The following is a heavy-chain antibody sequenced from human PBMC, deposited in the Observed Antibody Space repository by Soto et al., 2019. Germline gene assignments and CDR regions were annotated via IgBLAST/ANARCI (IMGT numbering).Heavy chain of an antibody. CDR2: ISGTGGQT. CDR3: ARGSTDSYPGSRIFDF. J-gene: IGHJ4*02. D-gene: IGHD3-10*01. CDR1: GFTFTTYS. V-gene: IGHV3-23*01. Sequence: GGSLRLSCATSGFTFTTYSMNWVRQAPGKGLEWVSSISGTGGQTYHADSVKGRFTISRDNSKKTLYLQMNSLRVEDSALYYCARGSTDSYPGSRIFDFWGRGTLVTVSS.